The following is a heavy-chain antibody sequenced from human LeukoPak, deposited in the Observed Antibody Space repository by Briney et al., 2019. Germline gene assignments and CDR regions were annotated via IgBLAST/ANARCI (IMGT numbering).Heavy chain of an antibody. Sequence: GGSLRLSCAASGFTFSSYGMHWVRQAPGKGLEWVAVISYDGSNKYYADSVKGRFTISRDNSKNTLYLQMNSLRAEDTAVYYCAKGPKYYGSGSYYIGYWGQGALVTDCS. CDR3: AKGPKYYGSGSYYIGY. CDR2: ISYDGSNK. D-gene: IGHD3-10*01. V-gene: IGHV3-30*18. CDR1: GFTFSSYG. J-gene: IGHJ4*02.